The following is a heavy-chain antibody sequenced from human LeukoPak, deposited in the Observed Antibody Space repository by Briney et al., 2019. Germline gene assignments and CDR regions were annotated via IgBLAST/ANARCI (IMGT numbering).Heavy chain of an antibody. CDR1: GYSVSSNSAA. J-gene: IGHJ4*02. Sequence: SQTLSLTCAISGYSVSSNSAAWNWIRQSPSRGLEWLGRTYYRSKWYNDYAVSVKTRITINPDTSKNQFSLQLNSVTPEDTAVYYCAREGAYSYGLPTDYWGQGTLVTVSS. CDR2: TYYRSKWYN. CDR3: AREGAYSYGLPTDY. V-gene: IGHV6-1*01. D-gene: IGHD5-18*01.